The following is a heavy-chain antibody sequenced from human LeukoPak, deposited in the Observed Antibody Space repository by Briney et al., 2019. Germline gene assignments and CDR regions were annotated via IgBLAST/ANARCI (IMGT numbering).Heavy chain of an antibody. D-gene: IGHD5-12*01. J-gene: IGHJ6*03. CDR2: ISRSGTTI. Sequence: GGSLRLSCAASGFTFSSYEMNWVRQAPGRGLEWVSFISRSGTTIYYADSVKGRFTISRDNSKNTLYLQMKSLRAEDTAVYYCAKGGGYEAQYYYYYLDVWGKGTTVTISS. CDR3: AKGGGYEAQYYYYYLDV. CDR1: GFTFSSYE. V-gene: IGHV3-48*03.